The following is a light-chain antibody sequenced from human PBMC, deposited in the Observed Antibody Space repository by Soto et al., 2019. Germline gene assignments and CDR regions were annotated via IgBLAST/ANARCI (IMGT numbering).Light chain of an antibody. CDR2: EVS. CDR1: SSDVGGYNY. CDR3: SSYTSSSHHWV. J-gene: IGLJ3*02. V-gene: IGLV2-14*01. Sequence: QSALTQPASVSGSPGQSITISCTGTSSDVGGYNYVSWYQQHQGKAPKIMIYEVSNRPSGVSNRLSGSKSGNTASLTISGLQSEDEGAYSCSSYTSSSHHWVFGGGTKLTVL.